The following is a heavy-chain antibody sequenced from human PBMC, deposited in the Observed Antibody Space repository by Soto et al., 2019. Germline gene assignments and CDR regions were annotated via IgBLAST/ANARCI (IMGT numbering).Heavy chain of an antibody. CDR3: ASEGRARLLVYYGMDV. D-gene: IGHD2-8*02. CDR2: ISYDGSNK. V-gene: IGHV3-30-3*01. Sequence: QVQLVESGGGVVQPGRSLRLSCAASGFTFSSYAMHWVRQAPGKGLEWVAVISYDGSNKYYADSVKGRITISRDNSKNTLYLQMDGLSAADTAVYYCASEGRARLLVYYGMDVWGQGTTVTVSS. J-gene: IGHJ6*02. CDR1: GFTFSSYA.